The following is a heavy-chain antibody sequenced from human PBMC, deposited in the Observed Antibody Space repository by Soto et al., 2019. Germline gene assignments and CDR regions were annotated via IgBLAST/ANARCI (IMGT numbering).Heavy chain of an antibody. Sequence: QVQLQESGPGLVKPSGTLSLTCAVSGGSIISSNWWSWVRQIPEKGLEWIGEIYHSGSTKYNPSLRSRVSISVDKSKRQFSLRVNYVTAAATAIYYCARVSSGAHYFDQWGQGTLVAVSS. D-gene: IGHD2-15*01. V-gene: IGHV4-4*02. CDR2: IYHSGST. CDR3: ARVSSGAHYFDQ. CDR1: GGSIISSNW. J-gene: IGHJ4*02.